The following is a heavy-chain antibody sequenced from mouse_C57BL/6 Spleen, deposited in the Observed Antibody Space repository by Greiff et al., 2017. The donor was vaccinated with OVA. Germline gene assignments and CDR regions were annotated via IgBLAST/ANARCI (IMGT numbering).Heavy chain of an antibody. V-gene: IGHV5-4*01. CDR1: GFTFSSYA. D-gene: IGHD4-1*01. CDR3: ARENWDY. CDR2: ISDGGSYT. Sequence: EVHLVESGGGLVKPGGSLKLSCAASGFTFSSYAMSWVRQTPEKRLEWVATISDGGSYTYYPDNVKGRFTISRDNAKNNLYLQMTHLKSEDTAMYYCARENWDYWGKGTTLTVSS. J-gene: IGHJ2*01.